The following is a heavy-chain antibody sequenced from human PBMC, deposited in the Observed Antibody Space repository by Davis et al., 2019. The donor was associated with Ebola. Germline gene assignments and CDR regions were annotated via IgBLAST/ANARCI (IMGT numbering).Heavy chain of an antibody. J-gene: IGHJ4*02. Sequence: SVKVSCKASGGTFSSYTISWVRQAPGQGLEWMGRIIPILGIANYAQKFQGRVTITRDTSASTAYMELSSLRSEDTAVYYCARDAHRVYIVLDYWGQGTLVTVSS. CDR1: GGTFSSYT. CDR2: IIPILGIA. D-gene: IGHD2-8*01. CDR3: ARDAHRVYIVLDY. V-gene: IGHV1-69*04.